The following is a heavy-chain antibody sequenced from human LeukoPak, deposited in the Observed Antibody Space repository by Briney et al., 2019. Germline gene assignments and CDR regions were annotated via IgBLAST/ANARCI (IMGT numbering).Heavy chain of an antibody. Sequence: PGGSLRLSCAASGFTFSAYGMSWVRQAPWKGLKWVSHISDTVRDTWYANSVKGRFIISRDNSRDTVYLQMSSLRPEDTALYFCAKDNYGGIFASWGQGTLVTVSS. CDR2: ISDTVRDT. CDR3: AKDNYGGIFAS. V-gene: IGHV3-23*01. J-gene: IGHJ4*02. CDR1: GFTFSAYG. D-gene: IGHD4-17*01.